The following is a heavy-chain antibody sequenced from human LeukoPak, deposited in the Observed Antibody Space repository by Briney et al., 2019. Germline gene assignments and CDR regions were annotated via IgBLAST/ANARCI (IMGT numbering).Heavy chain of an antibody. CDR3: ARGAYHGMDV. V-gene: IGHV1-3*02. J-gene: IGHJ6*02. CDR2: SHAGNGDT. CDR1: GYTFTSSA. Sequence: ASVKVSCKASGYTFTSSAIHWVRQAPGHRLEWLGWSHAGNGDTKYSPEFQGRFTISSDTSASTAYMELSSLRSEDMAVYYCARGAYHGMDVWCQGTTVTVSS.